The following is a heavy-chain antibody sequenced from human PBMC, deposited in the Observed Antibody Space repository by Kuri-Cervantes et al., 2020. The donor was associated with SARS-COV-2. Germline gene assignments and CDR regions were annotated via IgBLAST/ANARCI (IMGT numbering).Heavy chain of an antibody. CDR2: ITSSSSTV. Sequence: GESLKISCAASGITLGTYSMNCVRQAPGKGLEWLSYITSSSSTVYYADSVKGRLSISRDNAKNSLYLQMNSLRAEDTAVYYCARGEHYARAKIGEDGLDIWGQGTMVTVSS. CDR1: GITLGTYS. CDR3: ARGEHYARAKIGEDGLDI. J-gene: IGHJ3*02. D-gene: IGHD2-2*01. V-gene: IGHV3-48*01.